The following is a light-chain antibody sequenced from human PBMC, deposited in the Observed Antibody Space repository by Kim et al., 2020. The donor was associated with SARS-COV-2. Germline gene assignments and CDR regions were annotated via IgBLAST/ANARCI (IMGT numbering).Light chain of an antibody. V-gene: IGLV2-11*01. CDR3: CSYAGSYTL. J-gene: IGLJ2*01. CDR1: SSDVGVYNY. CDR2: DVS. Sequence: PGQSVTISCTGTSSDVGVYNYVSWYQQHPGKAPKLMIYDVSKRPSGVPDRFSGSKSGNTASLTISGLQAEDEADYYCCSYAGSYTLFGGGTKLTVL.